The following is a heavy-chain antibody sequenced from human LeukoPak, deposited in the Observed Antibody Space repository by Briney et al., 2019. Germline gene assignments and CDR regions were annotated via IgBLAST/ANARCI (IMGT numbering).Heavy chain of an antibody. J-gene: IGHJ4*02. CDR2: ISYDGSNK. CDR3: ARDGKEQWLVQGY. Sequence: GGSLRLSCAASGFTFSSYAMHWVRQAPGKGLEWVAVISYDGSNKYYADSVKGRFTISRDNSKNTLYLQMNSLRAEDTAVYYCARDGKEQWLVQGYWGQGTLVTVSS. CDR1: GFTFSSYA. V-gene: IGHV3-30-3*01. D-gene: IGHD6-19*01.